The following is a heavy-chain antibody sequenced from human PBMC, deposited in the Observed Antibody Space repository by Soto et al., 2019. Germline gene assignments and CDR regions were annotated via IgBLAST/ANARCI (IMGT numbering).Heavy chain of an antibody. V-gene: IGHV4-59*01. CDR3: ARDLAAVPRAFDY. CDR2: VYYTGTT. Sequence: QVQLQESGPGLLKPSETLSLTCTVSGGSISSYFYIWVRQPPGKGLEWIGSVYYTGTTDYNPSLKSRVTXXXDTSKTQFSLNLRSVTAADTAVYYCARDLAAVPRAFDYWGRGTLVTVSS. J-gene: IGHJ4*02. D-gene: IGHD6-13*01. CDR1: GGSISSYF.